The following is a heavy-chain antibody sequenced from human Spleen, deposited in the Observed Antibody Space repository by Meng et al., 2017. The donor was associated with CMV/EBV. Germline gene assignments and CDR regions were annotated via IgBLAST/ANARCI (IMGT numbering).Heavy chain of an antibody. CDR1: GFAFSNYA. Sequence: GESLKISCAASGFAFSNYAMNWVRQAPGKGLEWVSSVIGSNGNTYYADSVKGRFTISRDNSKNTLYLQMNSLRAEDTAVYYCAKDLGSGFYYFDYWGQGTLVTVSS. CDR3: AKDLGSGFYYFDY. J-gene: IGHJ4*02. V-gene: IGHV3-23*01. D-gene: IGHD6-19*01. CDR2: VIGSNGNT.